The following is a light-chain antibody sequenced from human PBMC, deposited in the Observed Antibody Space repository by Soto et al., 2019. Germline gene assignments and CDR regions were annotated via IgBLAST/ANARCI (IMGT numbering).Light chain of an antibody. CDR3: QQRSNWPLT. CDR2: GAS. V-gene: IGKV3D-20*02. J-gene: IGKJ4*01. CDR1: QSVSSSY. Sequence: EIVLTQSPGTLSLSPGERATLSCRASQSVSSSYLAWYQQKPGQAPRLLIYGASSRATGIPDRFSASGSGTDFTLTISSLEPEDFAVYYCQQRSNWPLTFGGGTKVDI.